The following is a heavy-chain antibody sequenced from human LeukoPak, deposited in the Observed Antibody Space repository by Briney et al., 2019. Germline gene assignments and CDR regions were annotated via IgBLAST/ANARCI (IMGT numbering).Heavy chain of an antibody. Sequence: ASVKVSCKASGYTFTGYYMHWVRQAPGQGLEWMEWINPNSGGTNYAQKFQGRVTMTRDTSISTAYMELSRLRSDDTAVYYCARVPGIAVAGTFDPWGQGTLVTVSS. CDR1: GYTFTGYY. V-gene: IGHV1-2*02. CDR3: ARVPGIAVAGTFDP. CDR2: INPNSGGT. J-gene: IGHJ5*02. D-gene: IGHD6-19*01.